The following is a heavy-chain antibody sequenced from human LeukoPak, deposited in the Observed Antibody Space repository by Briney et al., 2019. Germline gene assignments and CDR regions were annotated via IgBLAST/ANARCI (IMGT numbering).Heavy chain of an antibody. CDR2: INPNSGGT. J-gene: IGHJ4*02. D-gene: IGHD5-24*01. CDR1: GYTFTGYY. V-gene: IGHV1-2*02. Sequence: ASVKVSCKASGYTFTGYYMHWVRQAPGQGLEWMGWINPNSGGTNYAQKFQGRVTMTRDTSINTAYMELSRLRSGDTAVYYCARVCGGYNSCFDYWGQGTLVTVSS. CDR3: ARVCGGYNSCFDY.